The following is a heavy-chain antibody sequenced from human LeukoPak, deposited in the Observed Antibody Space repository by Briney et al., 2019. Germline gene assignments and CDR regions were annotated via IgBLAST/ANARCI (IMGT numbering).Heavy chain of an antibody. J-gene: IGHJ4*02. D-gene: IGHD2-15*01. CDR3: ARFRRASRILS. V-gene: IGHV4-34*01. CDR1: GGSFSGYY. Sequence: SETLSLTCAVCGGSFSGYYWSWIRQPPGKGLEWIGEINHSGSTNYNPSLKSRVTISVDTSKNQFSLKLSSVTAADTAVYYCARFRRASRILSWGQGTLVTVSS. CDR2: INHSGST.